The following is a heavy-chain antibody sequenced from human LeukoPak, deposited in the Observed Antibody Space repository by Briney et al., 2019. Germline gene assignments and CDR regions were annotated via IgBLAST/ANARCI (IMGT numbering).Heavy chain of an antibody. CDR3: ARDPRVYGDYVSFDP. Sequence: PGGSLRLSCAASGFTFSTYAMSWVRQAPGKGLEWVSYISSSGRTIYYADSVKGRFTISRDNAKNSLSLQMSSLRDEDTAVYYCARDPRVYGDYVSFDPWGQGALVTVSS. J-gene: IGHJ5*02. CDR1: GFTFSTYA. V-gene: IGHV3-48*02. CDR2: ISSSGRTI. D-gene: IGHD4-17*01.